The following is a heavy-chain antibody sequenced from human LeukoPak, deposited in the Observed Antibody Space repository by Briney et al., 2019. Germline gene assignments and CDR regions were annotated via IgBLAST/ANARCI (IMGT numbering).Heavy chain of an antibody. CDR3: ARVKASSTSWTFDQ. D-gene: IGHD2-2*01. V-gene: IGHV4-4*07. CDR2: IYSSGST. CDR1: GGSTNSYY. J-gene: IGHJ4*02. Sequence: SETLSLTCSVSGGSTNSYYWSWIRQSGGKGLEWIGRIYSSGSTVYNPSLNSRLTMSIDTSKDQFSLTLKSVTATDTAVYYCARVKASSTSWTFDQWGQGALVTVSS.